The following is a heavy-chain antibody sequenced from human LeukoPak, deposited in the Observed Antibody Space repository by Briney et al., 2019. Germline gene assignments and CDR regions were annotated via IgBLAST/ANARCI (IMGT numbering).Heavy chain of an antibody. CDR3: AGEDYFDSSGYASWRFDI. J-gene: IGHJ3*02. V-gene: IGHV4-59*01. CDR1: GGSISDYY. CDR2: IYYGGNT. Sequence: KTSETLSLTCTVSGGSISDYYWTWIRQPPGKGLEWIGHIYYGGNTIYNPSLKSRVTISVDTSKNQFSLKLTSVTTADTAVYYCAGEDYFDSSGYASWRFDIWGQGTMVTVSS. D-gene: IGHD3-22*01.